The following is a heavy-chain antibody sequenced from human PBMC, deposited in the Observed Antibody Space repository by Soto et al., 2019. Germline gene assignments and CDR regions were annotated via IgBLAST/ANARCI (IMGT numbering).Heavy chain of an antibody. CDR3: ARGLGGRMDD. D-gene: IGHD3-16*01. CDR1: GTIFSSYT. J-gene: IGHJ6*02. Sequence: QVQLVQSGAEVKKPGSSVRVSCKASGTIFSSYTISWVRQAPGQGLEWMGRIIPILGETNSAQKLQGRVTLTADKSTNTAYMQLNSLRLEDTAVYYCARGLGGRMDDWGQGTTVTVS. V-gene: IGHV1-69*08. CDR2: IIPILGET.